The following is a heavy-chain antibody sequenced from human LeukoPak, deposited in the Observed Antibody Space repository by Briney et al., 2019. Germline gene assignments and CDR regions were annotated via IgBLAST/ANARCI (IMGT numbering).Heavy chain of an antibody. CDR2: IYPGDSDA. CDR3: ARQITFGGVEFDP. V-gene: IGHV5-51*01. Sequence: GESLKISCKGSGYSFTTYWIGRVRQMPGKGLEWMGIIYPGDSDARYGPSFQGQVTISVDKSTNTAYLQWSSLKASDTAMYYCARQITFGGVEFDPWGQGTLVTVSS. J-gene: IGHJ5*02. D-gene: IGHD3-16*01. CDR1: GYSFTTYW.